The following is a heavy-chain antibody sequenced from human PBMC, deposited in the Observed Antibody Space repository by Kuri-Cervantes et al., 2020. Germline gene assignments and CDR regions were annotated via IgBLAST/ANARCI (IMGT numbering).Heavy chain of an antibody. CDR3: ASDYYGSGSYYNEGYYFDY. V-gene: IGHV3-30-3*01. CDR1: GFTFSSYA. J-gene: IGHJ4*02. D-gene: IGHD3-10*01. CDR2: ISYDGSNK. Sequence: GGSLRLSCAASGFTFSSYAMHWVRQAPGKGLEWVAVISYDGSNKYYADSVKGRFTISRDNSKNTLYLQMNSLRAGDTAVYYCASDYYGSGSYYNEGYYFDYWGQGTLVTVSS.